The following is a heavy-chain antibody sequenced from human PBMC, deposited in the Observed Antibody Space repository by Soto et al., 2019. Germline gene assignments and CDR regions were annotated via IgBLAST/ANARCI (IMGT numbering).Heavy chain of an antibody. V-gene: IGHV4-34*01. CDR2: IDHNGHT. CDR3: APYGSGIYYISRDQY. CDR1: GGSFSGYC. J-gene: IGHJ4*02. Sequence: QVQLQQWGAGLLKPSETLSLTCAVYGGSFSGYCWSWIRQPPGKGLEWIGEIDHNGHTNYNPSLKSRVTISVDKSKNQFSLSLSSMTAADTAIYYCAPYGSGIYYISRDQYWGQGTLVTVSS. D-gene: IGHD3-10*01.